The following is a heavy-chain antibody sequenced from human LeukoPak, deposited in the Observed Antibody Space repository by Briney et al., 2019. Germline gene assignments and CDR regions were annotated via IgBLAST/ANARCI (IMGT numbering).Heavy chain of an antibody. CDR3: ARTYYYDSSGYNDAFDI. CDR1: GFTFSSYS. Sequence: PGGSLRLSCVASGFTFSSYSMNWVRQGPGKGLEWISVISSSGTIVYADSVKGRFTISRDNAKNSLYLQMNSLRAEDTAVYYCARTYYYDSSGYNDAFDIWGQGTMVTVSS. J-gene: IGHJ3*02. D-gene: IGHD3-22*01. V-gene: IGHV3-48*04. CDR2: ISSSGTI.